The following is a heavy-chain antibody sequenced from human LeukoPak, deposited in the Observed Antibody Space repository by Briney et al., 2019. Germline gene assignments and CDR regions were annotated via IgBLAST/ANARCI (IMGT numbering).Heavy chain of an antibody. CDR3: ARGLGGSPDY. Sequence: ASVTVSFKASGYTFTGYYMHWVRRAPGQGLEWMGWINPNSGGTNYAQKFQGRVTMTRDTSISTAYMELSRLRSDDTAVYYCARGLGGSPDYWGQGTLVTVSS. V-gene: IGHV1-2*02. CDR1: GYTFTGYY. CDR2: INPNSGGT. J-gene: IGHJ4*02. D-gene: IGHD1-26*01.